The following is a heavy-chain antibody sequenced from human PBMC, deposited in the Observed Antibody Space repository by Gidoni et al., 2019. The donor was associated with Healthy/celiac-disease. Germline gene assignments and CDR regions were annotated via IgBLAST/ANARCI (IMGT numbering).Heavy chain of an antibody. CDR2: ISYDGSNK. D-gene: IGHD4-17*01. V-gene: IGHV3-30-3*01. Sequence: QVQLVDSTGCFVQPGRSLRLSSAASRFTFSSYAIHWVRQAPGKGLEWVAVISYDGSNKYYAESVKGRFTISRDNSKNTLYLQMNSLRAEDTAVYYCARDLATVVTHDAFDIWGQGTMVTVSS. J-gene: IGHJ3*02. CDR1: RFTFSSYA. CDR3: ARDLATVVTHDAFDI.